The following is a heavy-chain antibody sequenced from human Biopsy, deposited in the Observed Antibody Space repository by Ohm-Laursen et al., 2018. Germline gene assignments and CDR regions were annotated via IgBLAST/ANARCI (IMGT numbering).Heavy chain of an antibody. D-gene: IGHD1-26*01. J-gene: IGHJ6*02. V-gene: IGHV1-69*13. Sequence: ASVKVSCKPSGGSFSMDAFSWMRQVAGQGLEWMGLIIPMSRTPDYAQKFQGRVTFTVDESTSTVYMELTSLTSDDTAVYYCASPNSGTYDVWGQGTTVTVSS. CDR1: GGSFSMDA. CDR3: ASPNSGTYDV. CDR2: IIPMSRTP.